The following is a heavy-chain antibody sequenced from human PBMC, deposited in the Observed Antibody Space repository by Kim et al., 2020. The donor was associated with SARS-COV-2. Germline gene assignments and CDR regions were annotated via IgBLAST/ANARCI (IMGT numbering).Heavy chain of an antibody. Sequence: DYAAPVKGRFTISRDDSKNTLYLQMNSLKTEDTAVYYCATDLALSGYYDYWGQGTLVTVSS. CDR3: ATDLALSGYYDY. D-gene: IGHD2-15*01. V-gene: IGHV3-15*01. J-gene: IGHJ4*02.